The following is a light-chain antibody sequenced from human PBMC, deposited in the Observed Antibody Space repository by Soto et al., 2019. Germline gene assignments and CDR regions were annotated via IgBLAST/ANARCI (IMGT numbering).Light chain of an antibody. Sequence: EIVLTQSPATLSLSPGERATLSCRASESVSTSLIWYQQRPGQPPRLLIYDASTRATGIPARFSGSGSGTDFTLTISSLAPEDFAVYYCQHRKNWPITFGQGTRLEIK. CDR1: ESVSTS. J-gene: IGKJ5*01. V-gene: IGKV3-11*01. CDR2: DAS. CDR3: QHRKNWPIT.